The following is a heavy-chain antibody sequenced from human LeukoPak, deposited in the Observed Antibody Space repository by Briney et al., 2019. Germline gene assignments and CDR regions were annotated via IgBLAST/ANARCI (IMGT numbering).Heavy chain of an antibody. Sequence: GESLKISCKASGYRFTSYWIGWVRQMPGKGLEWMGIIYPSDSDIRYSPSFQGQVTISVDKSITTAYLQWSSLKASDTAMYYCARSGKGYCISGSCEGWSDPWGQGTLVTVSS. J-gene: IGHJ5*02. D-gene: IGHD2-15*01. CDR1: GYRFTSYW. CDR2: IYPSDSDI. V-gene: IGHV5-51*01. CDR3: ARSGKGYCISGSCEGWSDP.